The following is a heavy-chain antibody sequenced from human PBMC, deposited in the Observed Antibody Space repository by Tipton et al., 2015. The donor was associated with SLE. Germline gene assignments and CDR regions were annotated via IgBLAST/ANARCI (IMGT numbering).Heavy chain of an antibody. D-gene: IGHD2-15*01. V-gene: IGHV1-8*01. CDR3: AREWSSFDF. CDR2: MNPNSGNT. J-gene: IGHJ4*02. Sequence: QVQLVPSGAELKKPGASAKVSCKASGYTFTSYDVNWVRQATGQGLEWMGWMNPNSGNTGYAQTFQGRITMARSTSISTAYMELRSLSSEDTAVYYCAREWSSFDFWGQGTLVTVSS. CDR1: GYTFTSYD.